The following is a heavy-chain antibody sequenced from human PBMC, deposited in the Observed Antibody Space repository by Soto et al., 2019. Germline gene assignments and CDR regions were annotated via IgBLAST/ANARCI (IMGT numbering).Heavy chain of an antibody. J-gene: IGHJ5*02. V-gene: IGHV1-18*04. Sequence: QVQLVQSGAEVKKPGASVKVSCKASGYSFATYGFSWVRQAPVQGLAGVGWISAHNGDTHYSHKFQGRVTLTTDASTNTGYMVLRGLTSDDTAVYFCATEPIYYNDGSGYYPLGPRGQGPLVTVSS. CDR3: ATEPIYYNDGSGYYPLGP. D-gene: IGHD3-22*01. CDR1: GYSFATYG. CDR2: ISAHNGDT.